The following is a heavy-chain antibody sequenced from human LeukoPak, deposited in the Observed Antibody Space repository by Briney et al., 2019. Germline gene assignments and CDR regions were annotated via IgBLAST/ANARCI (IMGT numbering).Heavy chain of an antibody. D-gene: IGHD2-2*02. CDR2: INPNSGGT. CDR1: GYTFTGYY. Sequence: ASVKVSCKASGYTFTGYYMHWVRQAPGQGLEWMGWINPNSGGTNYAQKFQGRVTMTRDTPISTAYMELSRLRSDDTAVYYCARYSGYCSSTSCYTVAAFDIWGQGTMVTVSS. J-gene: IGHJ3*02. CDR3: ARYSGYCSSTSCYTVAAFDI. V-gene: IGHV1-2*02.